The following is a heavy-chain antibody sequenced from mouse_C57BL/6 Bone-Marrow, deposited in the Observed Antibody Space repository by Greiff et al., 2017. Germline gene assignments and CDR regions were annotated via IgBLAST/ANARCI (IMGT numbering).Heavy chain of an antibody. J-gene: IGHJ4*01. V-gene: IGHV3-6*01. CDR2: ISYDGSN. Sequence: VQLQQSGPGLVKPSQSLSLTCSVTGYSITSGYYWNWIRQFPGNKLEWMGYISYDGSNNYNPSLKNRISITRDTSKNQFFLKLNSVTTEDTATYYYAKWLLHAMDYWDRGTSVTVSS. CDR1: GYSITSGYY. CDR3: AKWLLHAMDY. D-gene: IGHD2-3*01.